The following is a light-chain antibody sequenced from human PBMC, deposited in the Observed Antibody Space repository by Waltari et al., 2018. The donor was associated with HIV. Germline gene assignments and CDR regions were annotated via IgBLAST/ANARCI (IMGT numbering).Light chain of an antibody. J-gene: IGLJ2*01. CDR2: ENN. CDR1: SSNIGSTY. V-gene: IGLV1-47*01. Sequence: QSVLTQPPSASGTPGQRVTITCSGSSSNIGSTYVHWYQQLTGTAPKLRIYENNQRPSGVPDRFSGSKSGTSASLAISGLRSEDEADYYCAAWDDSLSAVVFGGGTKLTVL. CDR3: AAWDDSLSAVV.